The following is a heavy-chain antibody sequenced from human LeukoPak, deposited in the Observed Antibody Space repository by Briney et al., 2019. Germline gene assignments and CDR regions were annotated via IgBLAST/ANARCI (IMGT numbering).Heavy chain of an antibody. D-gene: IGHD3-16*01. CDR3: ARAYVWGMGVFDY. CDR1: GYSFTSYW. CDR2: IDPGDSDT. J-gene: IGHJ4*02. V-gene: IGHV5-51*01. Sequence: GESLKTSCKGSGYSFTSYWIGWVRQMPGKGLEWMGIIDPGDSDTRYSPSFQGQVTISADKSISTAYLQWSSLKASDTAMYYCARAYVWGMGVFDYWGQGTLVTVSS.